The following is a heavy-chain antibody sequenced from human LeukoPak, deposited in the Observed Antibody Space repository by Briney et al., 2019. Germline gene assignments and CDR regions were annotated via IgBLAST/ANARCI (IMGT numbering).Heavy chain of an antibody. CDR2: ITAYNGNR. CDR1: GYTFTDFG. CDR3: ARDLGSVLGISFDN. Sequence: ASVKVSCKASGYTFTDFGVSWVRQAPGQGPEWMGWITAYNGNRNYAQRLQGRVTMTTDTSTSTADMEVRSLGSGDTAVYYCARDLGSVLGISFDNWGQGTLVTVSS. J-gene: IGHJ4*02. V-gene: IGHV1-18*04. D-gene: IGHD6-19*01.